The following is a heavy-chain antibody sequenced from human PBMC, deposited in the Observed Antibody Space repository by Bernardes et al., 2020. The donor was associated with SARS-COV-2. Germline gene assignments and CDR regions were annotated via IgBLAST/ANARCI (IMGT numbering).Heavy chain of an antibody. V-gene: IGHV3-33*01. Sequence: GGSLRLSCAASGFTFSSYGMHWVRQAPGKGLEWAAVIWYDGSNKYYADSVKGRFTISRDNSKNTLYLQMNSLRAEDTAVYYCARDGAFPETGMYVWGQVTTVTVAS. CDR2: IWYDGSNK. CDR3: ARDGAFPETGMYV. J-gene: IGHJ6*02. D-gene: IGHD3-16*01. CDR1: GFTFSSYG.